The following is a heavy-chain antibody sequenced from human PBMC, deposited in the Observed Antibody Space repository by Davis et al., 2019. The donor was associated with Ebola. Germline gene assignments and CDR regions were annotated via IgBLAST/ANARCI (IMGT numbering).Heavy chain of an antibody. D-gene: IGHD6-6*01. CDR3: AREIYGYSSSSELGY. V-gene: IGHV1-46*01. Sequence: ASVKVSCKASGYTFTSYYMHWVRQAPGQGLEWMGIINPSGGSTSYAQKFQGRVTMTRDTSTRTVYMELSSLRSEDTAVYYCAREIYGYSSSSELGYWGQGTLVTVSS. J-gene: IGHJ4*02. CDR1: GYTFTSYY. CDR2: INPSGGST.